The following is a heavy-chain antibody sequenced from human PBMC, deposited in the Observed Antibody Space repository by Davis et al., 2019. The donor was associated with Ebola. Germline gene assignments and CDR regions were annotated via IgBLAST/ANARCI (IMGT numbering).Heavy chain of an antibody. J-gene: IGHJ6*02. CDR3: ARVSCSSTSCPKIYYYYGMDV. CDR1: GYTFTGYY. V-gene: IGHV1-46*01. CDR2: INPSGGST. D-gene: IGHD2-2*01. Sequence: ASVKVSCKASGYTFTGYYMHWVRQAPGQGLEWMGIINPSGGSTSYAQKFQGRVTMTRDTSTSTVYMELSSLRSEDTAVYYCARVSCSSTSCPKIYYYYGMDVWGQGTTVTVSS.